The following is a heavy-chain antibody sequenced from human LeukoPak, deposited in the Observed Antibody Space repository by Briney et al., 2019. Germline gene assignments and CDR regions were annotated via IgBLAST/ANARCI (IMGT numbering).Heavy chain of an antibody. J-gene: IGHJ4*02. CDR2: MNPNSGNT. D-gene: IGHD6-19*01. Sequence: ASVKVSCKASGYTFTSYDINWVRQATGQGLEWMGWMNPNSGNTGYAQKFQGRVTMTRNTSISTAYMELSSLRSEDTAVYYCAGLRAGAGTGLRDYWGQGTLVTVSS. CDR3: AGLRAGAGTGLRDY. CDR1: GYTFTSYD. V-gene: IGHV1-8*01.